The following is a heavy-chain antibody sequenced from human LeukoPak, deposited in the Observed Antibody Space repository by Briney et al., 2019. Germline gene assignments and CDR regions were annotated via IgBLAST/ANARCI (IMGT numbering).Heavy chain of an antibody. J-gene: IGHJ4*02. Sequence: GGSLRLSCAASGFTFSSYAMHWVRQAPGKGLEWVAVISYDGSNKYYADSVKGRFTISRDNSKNTLYLQMNSLRAEDTAVYYCAWSSIAVAALLDYWGQGTLVTVSS. CDR3: AWSSIAVAALLDY. V-gene: IGHV3-30*14. D-gene: IGHD6-19*01. CDR1: GFTFSSYA. CDR2: ISYDGSNK.